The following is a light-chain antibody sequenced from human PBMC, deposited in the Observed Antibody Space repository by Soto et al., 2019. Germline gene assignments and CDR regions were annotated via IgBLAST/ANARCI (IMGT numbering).Light chain of an antibody. V-gene: IGKV3-20*01. J-gene: IGKJ1*01. CDR2: VAS. Sequence: EIVMTQSPATLSVSPGERATLSCRASQSVSSNLAWYQQKPGQAPRLLIHVASSRATGIPDRFTGSGSGTDFTLTINRVEPEDFAVYFCQQYAGSPRTFGQGTKVDI. CDR3: QQYAGSPRT. CDR1: QSVSSN.